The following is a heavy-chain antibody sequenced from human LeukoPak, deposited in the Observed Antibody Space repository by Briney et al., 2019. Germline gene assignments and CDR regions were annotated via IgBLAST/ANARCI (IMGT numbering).Heavy chain of an antibody. D-gene: IGHD3-3*01. CDR2: ISGGAST. CDR3: AKADKYDFWSGYSYYFDY. V-gene: IGHV3-23*01. CDR1: GFAFSSYA. J-gene: IGHJ4*02. Sequence: GGSLRLSCAASGFAFSSYAMNWVRQAPGKGLEWVSGISGGASTYYADSVKGRFTISRDNSKNTLYLQMNSLGAEDAAVYYCAKADKYDFWSGYSYYFDYWGQGTLVTVSS.